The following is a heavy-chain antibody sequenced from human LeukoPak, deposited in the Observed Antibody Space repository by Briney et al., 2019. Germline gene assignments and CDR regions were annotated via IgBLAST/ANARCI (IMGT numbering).Heavy chain of an antibody. Sequence: PGGSLRLSCAASGFTFSSYGMSWVRQAPGKGLEWVSSMSGDGGSTYYADSVRGRFTISRDNSKNTLFLQMNSLRAEDTAVYYCAKSAAHSFYYHMDVWGKGTTVTVSS. CDR2: MSGDGGST. D-gene: IGHD3-10*01. V-gene: IGHV3-23*01. J-gene: IGHJ6*04. CDR1: GFTFSSYG. CDR3: AKSAAHSFYYHMDV.